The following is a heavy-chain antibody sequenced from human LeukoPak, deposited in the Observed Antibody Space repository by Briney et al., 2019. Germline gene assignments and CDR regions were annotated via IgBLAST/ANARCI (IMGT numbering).Heavy chain of an antibody. V-gene: IGHV3-48*02. CDR1: GFTFSSYS. D-gene: IGHD6-19*01. CDR3: AREDPYSSGWSFDY. Sequence: GGSLRLSCAASGFTFSSYSMNWVRQAPGKGLEWVSYISSSSSTIYYADSVKGRITISRDNAKNSLYLQMNSLRDEDTAVYYCAREDPYSSGWSFDYWGQGTLVTVSS. J-gene: IGHJ4*02. CDR2: ISSSSSTI.